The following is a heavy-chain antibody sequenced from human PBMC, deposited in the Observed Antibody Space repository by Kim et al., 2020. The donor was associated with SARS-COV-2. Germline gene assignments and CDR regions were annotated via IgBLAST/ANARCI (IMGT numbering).Heavy chain of an antibody. D-gene: IGHD4-4*01. Sequence: IYHNPPRQSRVTISVDTSKNQFSLKLSSVAAADTAVYDCARDEYYSLFDYWGQGTLVTVSS. CDR2: I. V-gene: IGHV4-39*02. CDR3: ARDEYYSLFDY. J-gene: IGHJ4*02.